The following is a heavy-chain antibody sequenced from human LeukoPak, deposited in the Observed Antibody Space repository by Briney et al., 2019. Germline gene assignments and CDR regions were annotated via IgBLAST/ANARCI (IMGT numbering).Heavy chain of an antibody. CDR3: ARAPWIQLWARRGFDY. CDR2: INHSGST. V-gene: IGHV4-34*01. CDR1: GGSFSGYY. Sequence: SETLSLTCAVYGGSFSGYYWSWIRQPPGKGLEWIGEINHSGSTNYNPSLKSRVTISVDASENQFSLKLSSVTAADTAVYYCARAPWIQLWARRGFDYWGQGTLVTVSS. J-gene: IGHJ4*02. D-gene: IGHD5-18*01.